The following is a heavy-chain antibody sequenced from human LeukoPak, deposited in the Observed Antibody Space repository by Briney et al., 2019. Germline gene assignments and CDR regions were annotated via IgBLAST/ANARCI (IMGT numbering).Heavy chain of an antibody. CDR2: ISGSGGST. CDR1: GFTFRNYH. CDR3: ASEKDYLPKYYFDY. D-gene: IGHD3-16*01. Sequence: PGGSLRLSCAASGFTFRNYHLSWVRQAPGKGLEWVSAISGSGGSTYYADSVKGRFTISRDNSKNTLYLQMNSLRAEDTAVYYCASEKDYLPKYYFDYWGQGTLVTVSS. V-gene: IGHV3-23*01. J-gene: IGHJ4*02.